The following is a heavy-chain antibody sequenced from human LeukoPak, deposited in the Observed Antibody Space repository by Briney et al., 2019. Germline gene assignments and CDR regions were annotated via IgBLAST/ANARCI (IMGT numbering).Heavy chain of an antibody. CDR1: GGSISSYY. CDR3: ARIWGGYSYAYGFDAFDI. V-gene: IGHV4-59*08. Sequence: SETLSLTCTVSGGSISSYYWSWIRQPPGKGLEWIGYIYNSGSTNYNPSLKSRVTISVDTSKNQFSLKLSSVTAADTAVYYCARIWGGYSYAYGFDAFDIWGQGTMVTVSS. CDR2: IYNSGST. J-gene: IGHJ3*02. D-gene: IGHD5-18*01.